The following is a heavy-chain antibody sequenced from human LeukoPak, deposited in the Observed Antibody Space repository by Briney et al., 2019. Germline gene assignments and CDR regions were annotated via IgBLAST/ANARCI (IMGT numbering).Heavy chain of an antibody. CDR3: ARTRFLEWFNDY. Sequence: GGSLTLSCAASGFTFSSCAMSRVRQAPGKELEWVSAISGSGGGTYYADSVKGRFTISRDNSKNTLYMQMNSLRAEDTAVYYCARTRFLEWFNDYWGQGTLVTVSS. J-gene: IGHJ4*02. CDR1: GFTFSSCA. CDR2: ISGSGGGT. D-gene: IGHD3-3*01. V-gene: IGHV3-23*01.